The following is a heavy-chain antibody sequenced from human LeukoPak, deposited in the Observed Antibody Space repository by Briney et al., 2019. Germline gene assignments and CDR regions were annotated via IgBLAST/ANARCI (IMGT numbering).Heavy chain of an antibody. CDR2: IYYSGST. J-gene: IGHJ4*02. Sequence: PSETLSLTCTVSGGSISSHYWSWIRQPPGKGLEWIGYIYYSGSTNYNPSLKSRVTISVDTSKNQFSLKLSSVTAADTAVYYCARGAGYLAYWGQGTLVTVSS. CDR1: GGSISSHY. CDR3: ARGAGYLAY. D-gene: IGHD3-9*01. V-gene: IGHV4-59*11.